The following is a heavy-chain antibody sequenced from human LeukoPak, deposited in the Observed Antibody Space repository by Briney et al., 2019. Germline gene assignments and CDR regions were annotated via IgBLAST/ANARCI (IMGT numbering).Heavy chain of an antibody. CDR2: IKQDGSEK. J-gene: IGHJ4*02. D-gene: IGHD6-13*01. CDR3: ARDLSSSWYVYFDY. CDR1: GFTFSSYW. Sequence: GSLRLSCAASGFTFSSYWMSWVRQAPGKGLEWVANIKQDGSEKYYVDSVKGRFTISRDNAKNSLYLQMNSLRAEDTAVYYCARDLSSSWYVYFDYWGQGTLVTVSS. V-gene: IGHV3-7*01.